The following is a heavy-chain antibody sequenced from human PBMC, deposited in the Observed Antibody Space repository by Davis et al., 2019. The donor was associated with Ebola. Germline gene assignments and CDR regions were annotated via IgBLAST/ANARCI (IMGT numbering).Heavy chain of an antibody. V-gene: IGHV3-23*01. J-gene: IGHJ2*01. D-gene: IGHD4-17*01. Sequence: PGGSLRLSCTDSVITFSSYAMTWVRQAPGKGLEWVSAISGSGGSTYYADSVKGRFTISRDNSKKTLYLQMNSLRAEDTAVYYCARDQDGDYELTYYWYFDLWGRGTLVTVSS. CDR1: VITFSSYA. CDR3: ARDQDGDYELTYYWYFDL. CDR2: ISGSGGST.